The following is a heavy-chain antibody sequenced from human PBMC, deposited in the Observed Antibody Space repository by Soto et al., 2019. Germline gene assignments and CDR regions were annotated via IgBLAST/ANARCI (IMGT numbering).Heavy chain of an antibody. J-gene: IGHJ6*02. Sequence: SETLSLTCTVSGDSITSGGYYWGWIRQPPGKGLEWIGSIHYSGNTFYNPSLKSRVAISRDTSRNQFSLRLSSATAADTAVYYCVSSLGYGYDMDVWGQGTTVT. CDR2: IHYSGNT. D-gene: IGHD5-12*01. V-gene: IGHV4-39*01. CDR1: GDSITSGGYY. CDR3: VSSLGYGYDMDV.